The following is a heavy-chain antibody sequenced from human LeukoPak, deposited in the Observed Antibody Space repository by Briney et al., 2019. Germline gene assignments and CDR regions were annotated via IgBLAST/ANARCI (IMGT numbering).Heavy chain of an antibody. Sequence: GESLKISCKGSGYSFTSYWIGWVRQMPGKGLEWMGIIYPGDSDTRYSPSFQGQVTISADKSITTAYLHWSSLKASDTAMYFCVTETYSGSYDYWGQGTLVTVSS. J-gene: IGHJ4*02. V-gene: IGHV5-51*01. CDR1: GYSFTSYW. CDR2: IYPGDSDT. CDR3: VTETYSGSYDY. D-gene: IGHD5-12*01.